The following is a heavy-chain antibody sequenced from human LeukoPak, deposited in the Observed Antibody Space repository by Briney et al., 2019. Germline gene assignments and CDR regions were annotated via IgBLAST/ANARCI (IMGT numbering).Heavy chain of an antibody. CDR1: GFTVSSNY. Sequence: GGSLRLSCAASGFTVSSNYMSWVRQAPGKGLGWVSVIYSGGSTYYADSVRGRFTISRDNSKNTLYLQVNSLRAEDTAVYYCARVAAAAGKSYYYYYMDVWGKGTTVTVSS. CDR3: ARVAAAAGKSYYYYYMDV. V-gene: IGHV3-66*02. CDR2: IYSGGST. D-gene: IGHD6-13*01. J-gene: IGHJ6*03.